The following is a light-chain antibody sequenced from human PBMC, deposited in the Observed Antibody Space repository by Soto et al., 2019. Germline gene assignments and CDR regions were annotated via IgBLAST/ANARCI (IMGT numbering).Light chain of an antibody. Sequence: QSVLTQPPSVSGAPGQRVTISCIGGSSNIGAGYNYVSWYQQHPGKAPKLMIYEVSNRPSGVSNRFSGSKSGNTASLTISGLQAEDEADYYCSSYTSSSTLVFGTGTKVTVL. J-gene: IGLJ1*01. CDR2: EVS. CDR1: SSNIGAGYNY. CDR3: SSYTSSSTLV. V-gene: IGLV2-14*01.